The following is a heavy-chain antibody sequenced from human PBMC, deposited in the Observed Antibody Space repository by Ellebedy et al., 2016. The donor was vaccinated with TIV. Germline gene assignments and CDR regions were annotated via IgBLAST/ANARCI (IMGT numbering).Heavy chain of an antibody. V-gene: IGHV3-30*18. CDR3: AKEGGYGSGSYYPDYFDY. Sequence: GESLKISXAASGFTFSSYGMHWVRQAPGKGLEWVAVISYDGSNKYYADSVKGRFTISRDNSKNTLYLQMNSLRAEDTAVYYCAKEGGYGSGSYYPDYFDYWGQGTLVTVSS. CDR1: GFTFSSYG. CDR2: ISYDGSNK. J-gene: IGHJ4*02. D-gene: IGHD3-10*01.